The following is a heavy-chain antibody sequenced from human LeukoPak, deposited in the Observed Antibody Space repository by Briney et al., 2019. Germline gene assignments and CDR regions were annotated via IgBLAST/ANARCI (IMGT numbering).Heavy chain of an antibody. V-gene: IGHV4-59*01. D-gene: IGHD3-10*01. J-gene: IGHJ3*02. Sequence: SETLSLTCTVSGGSISSYYWSWIRQPPGKGLEWIGYIYYSGSTNYNPSLKSRVTISVDTSKNQFSLKLSSVTAADTAVYYCARAVLVRGAFDIWGQGTMVTVSS. CDR1: GGSISSYY. CDR3: ARAVLVRGAFDI. CDR2: IYYSGST.